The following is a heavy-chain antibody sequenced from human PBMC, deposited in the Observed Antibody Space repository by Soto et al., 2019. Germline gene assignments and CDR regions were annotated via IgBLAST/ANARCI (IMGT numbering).Heavy chain of an antibody. Sequence: GGSLRLSCAVSGLTVSGKKYVAWVRQAPGKGLEWVSGFYDLDGTYYADSLKGRFTTSGDSSRTIVYLQMNDLRPEDTAVYYCARPWYYDILTGFYGMDVWGQGTTVTVSS. D-gene: IGHD3-9*01. CDR3: ARPWYYDILTGFYGMDV. CDR2: FYDLDGT. CDR1: GLTVSGKKY. J-gene: IGHJ6*02. V-gene: IGHV3-53*01.